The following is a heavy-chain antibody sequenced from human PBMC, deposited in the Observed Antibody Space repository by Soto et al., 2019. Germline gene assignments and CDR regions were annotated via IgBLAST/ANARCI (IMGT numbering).Heavy chain of an antibody. CDR1: GFTFDDFA. CDR2: VNWDGDTT. D-gene: IGHD4-17*01. Sequence: EVQLVESGGAVVQPRGSLRLSCAASGFTFDDFAMCWVRQVPGKGLEWISLVNWDGDTTFYADSVKGRFIISRDNSKNSVYLQMNSLRSEDSAMYYCAKGATVTTHYQYYGMDVWGQGTTVTVSS. J-gene: IGHJ6*02. CDR3: AKGATVTTHYQYYGMDV. V-gene: IGHV3-43D*04.